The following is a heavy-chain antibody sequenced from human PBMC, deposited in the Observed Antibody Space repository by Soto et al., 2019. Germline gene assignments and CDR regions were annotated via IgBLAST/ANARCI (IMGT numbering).Heavy chain of an antibody. J-gene: IGHJ4*02. Sequence: PGGSLRLSCAASGFTFSSYSMNWVRQAPGKGLEWVSSISSSSSYIYYADSVKGRFTISRDNAKNSLYLQMNSLRAEDTAVYYCARAIGIAAADITGGRYYFDYWGQGTLVTVSS. V-gene: IGHV3-21*01. D-gene: IGHD6-13*01. CDR3: ARAIGIAAADITGGRYYFDY. CDR2: ISSSSSYI. CDR1: GFTFSSYS.